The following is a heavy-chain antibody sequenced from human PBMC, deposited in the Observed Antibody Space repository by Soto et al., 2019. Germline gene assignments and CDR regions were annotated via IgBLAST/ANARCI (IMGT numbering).Heavy chain of an antibody. J-gene: IGHJ2*01. CDR2: IIPILGIA. Sequence: QVQLVQSGAEVKKPGSSVKVSCKASGGTFSSYTISWVRQAPGQGLEWMGRIIPILGIANYAQKIQGRVTITADKSTSTAYMELSSLRSEDTAVYYCARDDPSGDYGVHWYFDLWGRGTLVTVSS. CDR3: ARDDPSGDYGVHWYFDL. V-gene: IGHV1-69*08. D-gene: IGHD4-17*01. CDR1: GGTFSSYT.